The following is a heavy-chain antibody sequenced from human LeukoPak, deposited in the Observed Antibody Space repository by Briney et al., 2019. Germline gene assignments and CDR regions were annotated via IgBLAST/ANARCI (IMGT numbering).Heavy chain of an antibody. CDR3: ARGPLMATVTPIDY. D-gene: IGHD4-17*01. Sequence: GASVKVSCKASGYTFTGYYMHWVRQAPGQGLEWMGWINPNSGGTNYAQKFQGRVTMTRDTSISTAYMELSSLRSEDTAVYYCARGPLMATVTPIDYWGQGTLVTVSS. CDR2: INPNSGGT. J-gene: IGHJ4*02. CDR1: GYTFTGYY. V-gene: IGHV1-2*02.